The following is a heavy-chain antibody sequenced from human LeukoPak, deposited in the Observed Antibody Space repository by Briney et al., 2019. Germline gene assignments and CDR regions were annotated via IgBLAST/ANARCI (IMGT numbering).Heavy chain of an antibody. D-gene: IGHD5-12*01. CDR3: TRDRWGGGYISRGMDV. CDR1: EFTFGDYA. J-gene: IGHJ6*04. Sequence: PGRSLRLSCTASEFTFGDYAISWVRQAPGKGLEWLGFIRSKDNDGTTDYAASVKGRFIISRDDSKSVAYLQMNDLKTEDTAVYYCTRDRWGGGYISRGMDVWGKGTTVTISS. CDR2: IRSKDNDGTT. V-gene: IGHV3-49*04.